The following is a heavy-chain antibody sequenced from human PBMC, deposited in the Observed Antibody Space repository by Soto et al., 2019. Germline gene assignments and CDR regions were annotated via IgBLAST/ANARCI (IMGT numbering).Heavy chain of an antibody. CDR3: AKDGVRWGRHDYSDC. CDR2: INSGSTSV. V-gene: IGHV3-48*01. J-gene: IGHJ4*02. Sequence: AGGALRLSCVGSGVIFKSYSMNWGRPALGEGLEWISYINSGSTSVFYADSVRGRFTISRDISKSTLYLQMTSLRADDTAIYYCAKDGVRWGRHDYSDCWGLGTLVTVSS. CDR1: GVIFKSYS. D-gene: IGHD3-16*01.